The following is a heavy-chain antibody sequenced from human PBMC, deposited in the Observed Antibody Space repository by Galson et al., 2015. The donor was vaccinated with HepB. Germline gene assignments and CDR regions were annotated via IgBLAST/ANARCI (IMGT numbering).Heavy chain of an antibody. CDR3: AKEFGRQQLVLYYFDY. J-gene: IGHJ4*02. CDR1: GFTFSSYA. D-gene: IGHD6-13*01. Sequence: SLTLSCAASGFTFSSYAMHWVRQAPGKGLEWVAVISYDGSSTYYADSVKGRFTISRDNSKNTLYLQMNSLRAEDTAVYYCAKEFGRQQLVLYYFDYWGQGTLVTVSS. CDR2: ISYDGSST. V-gene: IGHV3-30*18.